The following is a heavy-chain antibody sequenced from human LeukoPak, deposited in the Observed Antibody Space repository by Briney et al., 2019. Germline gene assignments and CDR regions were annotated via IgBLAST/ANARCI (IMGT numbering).Heavy chain of an antibody. D-gene: IGHD3-10*02. Sequence: PGGSLRLSCAASGFTFSSYEMNWARQAPGKGLEWVSYISSSSSTIYYADSVKGRFTISRDNAKNSPYLQMNSLRAEDTAVYYCAELGITMIGGVWGKGTTVTISS. CDR3: AELGITMIGGV. J-gene: IGHJ6*04. V-gene: IGHV3-48*03. CDR1: GFTFSSYE. CDR2: ISSSSSTI.